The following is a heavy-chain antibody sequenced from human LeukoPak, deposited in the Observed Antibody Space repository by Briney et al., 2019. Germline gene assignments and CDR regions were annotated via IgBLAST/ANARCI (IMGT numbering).Heavy chain of an antibody. V-gene: IGHV5-51*01. Sequence: GESMKISCKASGYSFTTYWIAWVRQMPGKGLEWMGMIYPGDSDTRYSPSFQGQITISVDKSISIAYLQWSSLKASDTAMYYCARLLQGVAGTWGYWGQGTLVTV. CDR1: GYSFTTYW. J-gene: IGHJ4*02. CDR3: ARLLQGVAGTWGY. CDR2: IYPGDSDT. D-gene: IGHD6-19*01.